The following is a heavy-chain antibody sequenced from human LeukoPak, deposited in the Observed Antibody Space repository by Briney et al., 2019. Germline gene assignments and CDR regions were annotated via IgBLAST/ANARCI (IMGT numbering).Heavy chain of an antibody. D-gene: IGHD1-14*01. CDR2: IAYDGSRA. V-gene: IGHV3-33*01. J-gene: IGHJ4*02. CDR1: GFTFSGYG. CDR3: TRYNNDHFDY. Sequence: GGSLRLSCAGSGFTFSGYGMHWLRQTPGKGLEWVAVIAYDGSRAFYADSVKGRFTISRDNSKNTMSVQMDDLRAEDTAVYYCTRYNNDHFDYWGQGTLVTVSS.